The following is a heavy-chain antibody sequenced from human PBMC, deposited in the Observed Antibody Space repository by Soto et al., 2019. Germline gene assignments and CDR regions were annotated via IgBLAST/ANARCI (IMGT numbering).Heavy chain of an antibody. J-gene: IGHJ5*02. D-gene: IGHD2-8*01. Sequence: PSETLSLTCTVSGGSISSGVYYWSWIRQHPGKGLEWIGYIYYSGSTYYNPSLKSRVTISVDTSKNQFSLQLNSMTPDDTAVYYCARDFNGLHPWGQGTLVTVSS. CDR3: ARDFNGLHP. CDR2: IYYSGST. V-gene: IGHV4-31*03. CDR1: GGSISSGVYY.